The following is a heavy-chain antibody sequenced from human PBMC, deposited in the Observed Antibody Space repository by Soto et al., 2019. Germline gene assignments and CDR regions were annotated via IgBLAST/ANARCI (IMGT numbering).Heavy chain of an antibody. Sequence: QVQLVQSGAEVKKPGASVKVSCKASGYTFTSYGISWVRQAPGQGLEWMGWISAYNGNTNYAQKLQGRVTMTTDTATSTAYMELRSLRSDDTAVYYCARDRARSYSSSYNWFDPWGQGTLVTVSS. CDR1: GYTFTSYG. CDR3: ARDRARSYSSSYNWFDP. D-gene: IGHD6-13*01. CDR2: ISAYNGNT. J-gene: IGHJ5*02. V-gene: IGHV1-18*01.